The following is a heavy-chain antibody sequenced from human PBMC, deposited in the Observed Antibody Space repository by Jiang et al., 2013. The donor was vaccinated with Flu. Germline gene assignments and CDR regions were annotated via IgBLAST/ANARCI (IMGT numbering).Heavy chain of an antibody. V-gene: IGHV2-26*02. Sequence: KPTQTLTLTCTVSGISLTNDRMSVAWIRQPPGKALEWLAHIFWDDVTSYITYLKSRLTISKDTSKSQVVLTLATLDPVDTATYFCARMVTGDQGGYFESWGQGTLVTVSS. CDR1: GISLTNDRMS. CDR3: ARMVTGDQGGYFES. D-gene: IGHD1-20*01. CDR2: IFWDDVT. J-gene: IGHJ4*02.